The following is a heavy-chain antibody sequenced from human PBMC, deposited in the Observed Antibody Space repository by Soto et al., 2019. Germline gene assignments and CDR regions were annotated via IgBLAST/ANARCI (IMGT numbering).Heavy chain of an antibody. Sequence: ASVKVSCKASGYTFTGYYMHWVRQAPGQGLEWMGWINPNSGGTNYAQKFQGWVTMTRDTSISTAYMELSRLRSDDTAVYYCARDPGGSYGENAFDIWGQGTMVTVSS. J-gene: IGHJ3*02. CDR2: INPNSGGT. CDR3: ARDPGGSYGENAFDI. CDR1: GYTFTGYY. D-gene: IGHD1-26*01. V-gene: IGHV1-2*04.